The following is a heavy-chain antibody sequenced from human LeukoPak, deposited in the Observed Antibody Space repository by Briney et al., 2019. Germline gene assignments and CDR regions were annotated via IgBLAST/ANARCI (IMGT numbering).Heavy chain of an antibody. CDR3: ARGGGILDY. CDR2: IRYDGSNK. J-gene: IGHJ4*02. Sequence: GRSLRLSCAASGFTFSSYDMHWVRQAPGKGLEWVAVIRYDGSNKYYADSVKGRFTISRDNSKNTLYLQMNSLRAEDTAVYYCARGGGILDYWGQGTLVTVSS. CDR1: GFTFSSYD. V-gene: IGHV3-33*01. D-gene: IGHD3-9*01.